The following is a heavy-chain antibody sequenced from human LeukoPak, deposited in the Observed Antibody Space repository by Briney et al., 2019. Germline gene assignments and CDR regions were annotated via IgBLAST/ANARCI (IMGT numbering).Heavy chain of an antibody. CDR2: IITMHGIA. J-gene: IGHJ4*01. CDR3: ARVRYCSSSTNCWDYFDY. Sequence: ASVKVSRKASGGTFSSYAFTWVRQAPGQGLEWMGRIITMHGIANYAQKFQGRVTMTADKSTSTAYMELSSLRSEDTAVYYCARVRYCSSSTNCWDYFDYWGQGTLVTVSS. D-gene: IGHD2-2*01. CDR1: GGTFSSYA. V-gene: IGHV1-69*04.